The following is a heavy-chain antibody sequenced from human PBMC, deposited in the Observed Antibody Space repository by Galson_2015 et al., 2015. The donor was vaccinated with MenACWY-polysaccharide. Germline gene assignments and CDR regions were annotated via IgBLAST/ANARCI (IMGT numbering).Heavy chain of an antibody. D-gene: IGHD1-26*01. V-gene: IGHV3-23*01. J-gene: IGHJ4*02. CDR2: ISSGSDTT. CDR3: VKGGWADN. Sequence: SLRLSCAASGFNFSIYVMTWVRQAPGKGLEWVSAISSGSDTTYYTDSVKGRFTISRDKSKDTVHLQMDSLRAEDTAVYYCVKGGWADNWGRGTLVTVSS. CDR1: GFNFSIYV.